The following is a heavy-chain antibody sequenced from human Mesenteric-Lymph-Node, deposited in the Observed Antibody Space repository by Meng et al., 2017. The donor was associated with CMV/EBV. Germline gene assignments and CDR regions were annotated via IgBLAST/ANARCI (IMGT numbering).Heavy chain of an antibody. CDR3: ARLNHHLDGYNFDY. V-gene: IGHV4-39*01. Sequence: SETLSLTCTVSGGSVSSGSYYWSWIRQPPGKGLEWIGDIYYSGNTHYNPSLKSRVTISVDTSQNQFSLKLSPVTAADTAIYYCARLNHHLDGYNFDYWGQGTLVTVSS. D-gene: IGHD5-24*01. CDR1: GGSVSSGSYY. J-gene: IGHJ4*02. CDR2: IYYSGNT.